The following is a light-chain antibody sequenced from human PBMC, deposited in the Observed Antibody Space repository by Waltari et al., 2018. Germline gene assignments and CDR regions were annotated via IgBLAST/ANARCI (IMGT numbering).Light chain of an antibody. CDR2: SND. CDR3: AAWYDSRNGWV. V-gene: IGLV1-44*01. Sequence: QSALTQPPSASGTPGQRVTMSCSGSNSNIGSKTVNWYQQFPGTAPKLLIYSNDQRPSGGPDRVSCAKSGTSASLAISGLQAEDDAEYYWAAWYDSRNGWVFGGGTKLTVL. J-gene: IGLJ3*02. CDR1: NSNIGSKT.